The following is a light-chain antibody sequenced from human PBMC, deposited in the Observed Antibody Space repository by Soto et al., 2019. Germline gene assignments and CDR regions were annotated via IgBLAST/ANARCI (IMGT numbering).Light chain of an antibody. V-gene: IGLV2-14*01. CDR2: DVS. CDR3: SSYTSSSTPGV. J-gene: IGLJ1*01. CDR1: SSDVGGYNY. Sequence: QSALTQPASVSGSPGQSITISCTGTSSDVGGYNYVSWYQQHPGKAPKLMIYDVSNRPSGVSNRFSGSKSGNTASLTISGLQAEDEADDYCSSYTSSSTPGVFGTGTKVTVL.